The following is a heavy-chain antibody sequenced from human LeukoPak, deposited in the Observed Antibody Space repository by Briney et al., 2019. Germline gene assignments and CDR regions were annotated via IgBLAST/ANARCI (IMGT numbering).Heavy chain of an antibody. CDR1: GGSISSYC. D-gene: IGHD5-24*01. CDR2: ISYSGST. V-gene: IGHV4-59*08. CDR3: ARSPPRDGYNRNWYFDL. Sequence: SETLSLTCTVSGGSISSYCWSWIRQPPGKGLEWIGYISYSGSTDYSPSLKSRVTISVDTSKNQFSLKLSSVTATDTAVYYCARSPPRDGYNRNWYFDLWGRGTLVTVSA. J-gene: IGHJ2*01.